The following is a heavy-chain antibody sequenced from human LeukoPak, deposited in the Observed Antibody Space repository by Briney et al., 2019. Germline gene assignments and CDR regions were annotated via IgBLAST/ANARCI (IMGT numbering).Heavy chain of an antibody. CDR1: GAXISSSDYY. D-gene: IGHD3-10*01. CDR2: VYYSGTT. V-gene: IGHV4-39*01. Sequence: SETLSLTCTVSGAXISSSDYYRGWIRQPPGKGLEWIGSVYYSGTTYYNPSLKSRVTISVDTSKNQFSLELTSVTAADTAVYYCARPPLGGSLGGDYWGQGTLVTVSS. CDR3: ARPPLGGSLGGDY. J-gene: IGHJ4*02.